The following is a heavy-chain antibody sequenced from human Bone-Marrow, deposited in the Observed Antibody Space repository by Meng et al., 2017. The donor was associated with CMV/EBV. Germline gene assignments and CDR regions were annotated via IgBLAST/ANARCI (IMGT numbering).Heavy chain of an antibody. J-gene: IGHJ6*02. D-gene: IGHD6-6*01. CDR1: GGSISSSSYY. CDR3: ARHAYSTSSPYYYYGLDV. Sequence: SETLSLTCTVSGGSISSSSYYWGWIRQPPGKGLEWIGSIYYSGSTYYNPSLKSRVTISVDTSKNHFSLKLSSVTAADTAIYYCARHAYSTSSPYYYYGLDVWGQGTMVTVSS. V-gene: IGHV4-39*01. CDR2: IYYSGST.